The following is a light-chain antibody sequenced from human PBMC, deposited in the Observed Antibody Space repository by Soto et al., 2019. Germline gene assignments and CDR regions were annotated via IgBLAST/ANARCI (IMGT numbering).Light chain of an antibody. CDR1: QSINSW. Sequence: LMTQSPSSLSSSVGDRVTLTIRDSQSINSWLAWYQQKPGKAPKLLIYDASTLQSGVPSRFSGTGSGTEFTLTISSLQPDDFATYYCQQYNTYWTFGQGTKVDI. V-gene: IGKV1-5*01. CDR3: QQYNTYWT. CDR2: DAS. J-gene: IGKJ1*01.